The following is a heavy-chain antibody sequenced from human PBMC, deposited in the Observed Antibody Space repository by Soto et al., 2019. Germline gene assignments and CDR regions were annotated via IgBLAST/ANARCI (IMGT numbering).Heavy chain of an antibody. CDR3: ARGLISSSWTDYGMDV. V-gene: IGHV4-59*01. CDR1: GGSISSYY. J-gene: IGHJ6*02. CDR2: IYYSGST. Sequence: LSLTCTVSGGSISSYYWSWIRQPPGKGLEWIGYIYYSGSTNYNPSLKSRVTISVDTSKNQFSLKLSSVTAADTAVYYCARGLISSSWTDYGMDVWGQGTTVTVSS. D-gene: IGHD6-13*01.